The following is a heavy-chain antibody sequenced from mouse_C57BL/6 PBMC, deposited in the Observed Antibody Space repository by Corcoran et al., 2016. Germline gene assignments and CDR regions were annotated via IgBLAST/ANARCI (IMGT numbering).Heavy chain of an antibody. J-gene: IGHJ2*01. CDR3: ARDYFDY. CDR2: INTYSGVP. Sequence: QIQLVQSGPELKKPGETVKISCKASGYTFTTYGMSWVKQAPGKGLKWMGWINTYSGVPTYADDFEGRFAFSLETSASTAYLQINNLKNEDTATYFCARDYFDYWGQGTTLTVSS. CDR1: GYTFTTYG. V-gene: IGHV9-3*01.